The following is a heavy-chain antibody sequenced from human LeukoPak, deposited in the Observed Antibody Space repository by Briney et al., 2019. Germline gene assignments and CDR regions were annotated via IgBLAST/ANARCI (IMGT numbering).Heavy chain of an antibody. Sequence: GGSLRLSCAASGFTFSSYAMSWVRQAPGKGLEWVAVIWYDGSNKYYADSVKGRFTISRDNSKNTLYLQMNSLRAEDTAVYYCARAGIQLWLQLDYYYYGMDVWGQGTTVTVSS. V-gene: IGHV3-33*08. CDR1: GFTFSSYA. J-gene: IGHJ6*02. CDR3: ARAGIQLWLQLDYYYYGMDV. D-gene: IGHD5-18*01. CDR2: IWYDGSNK.